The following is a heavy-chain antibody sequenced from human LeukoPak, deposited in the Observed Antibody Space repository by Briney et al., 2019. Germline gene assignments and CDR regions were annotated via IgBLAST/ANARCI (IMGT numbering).Heavy chain of an antibody. CDR3: ARAHYDIVVVPAAYGMDV. Sequence: SVKVSCKASGGIFSSYAISWVRQAPGQGLEWMGRIIPIFGIANYAQKFQGRVTITADKSTSTAYMELSSLRSEDTAVYYCARAHYDIVVVPAAYGMDVWGQGTTVTVSS. CDR1: GGIFSSYA. J-gene: IGHJ6*02. D-gene: IGHD2-2*01. V-gene: IGHV1-69*04. CDR2: IIPIFGIA.